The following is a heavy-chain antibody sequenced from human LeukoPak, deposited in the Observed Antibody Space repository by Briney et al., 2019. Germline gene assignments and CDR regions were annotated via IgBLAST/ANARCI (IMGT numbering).Heavy chain of an antibody. J-gene: IGHJ6*02. CDR3: ARGRPISV. CDR2: ISYDGSNK. Sequence: GGSLRLSCAASGFTFSSYGMHWVRQAPGKGLEWVAVISYDGSNKYYADSVKGRFTISRDNAKTSLYLQMNSLRAEDTAVYYCARGRPISVWGQGTTVTVSS. V-gene: IGHV3-30*03. CDR1: GFTFSSYG. D-gene: IGHD3-3*02.